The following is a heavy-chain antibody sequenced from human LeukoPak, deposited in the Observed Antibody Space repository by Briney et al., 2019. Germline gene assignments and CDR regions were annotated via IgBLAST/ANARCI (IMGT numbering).Heavy chain of an antibody. V-gene: IGHV3-33*01. CDR3: ARDKDSGTSLYYYGMDV. Sequence: GRSLRLSCAASGFTFSNYGMHWVRQAPGKGLEWVAVIWSDGSNKYYVDSMKGRFTISRDNSKNTLYLQMNSLRAEDTAVYYCARDKDSGTSLYYYGMDVWGKGTTVTVSS. CDR2: IWSDGSNK. CDR1: GFTFSNYG. D-gene: IGHD3-10*01. J-gene: IGHJ6*04.